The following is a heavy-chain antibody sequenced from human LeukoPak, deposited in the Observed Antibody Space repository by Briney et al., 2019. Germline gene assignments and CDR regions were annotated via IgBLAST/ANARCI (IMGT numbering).Heavy chain of an antibody. D-gene: IGHD6-6*01. Sequence: PSETPSLTCTVSGYYIRSGYYWGWIRQPPGKGLEWIGIIYHSGSTYYNPSLNSRVTISVDTSKNQFSLKLSSVTAADTAVYYCASSRPYSSSSPFDYWGQGTLVTVSS. V-gene: IGHV4-38-2*02. J-gene: IGHJ4*02. CDR2: IYHSGST. CDR3: ASSRPYSSSSPFDY. CDR1: GYYIRSGYY.